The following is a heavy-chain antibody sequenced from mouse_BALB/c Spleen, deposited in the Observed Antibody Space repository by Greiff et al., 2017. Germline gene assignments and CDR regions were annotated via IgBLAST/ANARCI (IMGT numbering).Heavy chain of an antibody. CDR3: ARHDGYQLAWFAY. CDR1: GFTFSSYG. Sequence: EVHLVESGGDLVKPGGSLKLSCAASGFTFSSYGMSWVRQTPDKRLEWVATISSGGSYTYYPDSVKGRFTISRDNAKNTLYLQMSSLKSEDTAMYYCARHDGYQLAWFAYWGQGTLVTVSA. D-gene: IGHD2-3*01. J-gene: IGHJ3*01. CDR2: ISSGGSYT. V-gene: IGHV5-6*01.